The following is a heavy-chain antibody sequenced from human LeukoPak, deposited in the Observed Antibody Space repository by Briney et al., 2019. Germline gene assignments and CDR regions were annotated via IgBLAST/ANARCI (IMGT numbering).Heavy chain of an antibody. Sequence: SETLSLTCAVYGGSFSGYYWSWIRQPPGKGLEWIGYINHGGSTNYNPSLKSRVTISVDTSKNQFSLNLSSVTAADTAVYYCARGGIPDFDYWGQGTRVTVSS. V-gene: IGHV4-34*01. CDR2: INHGGST. CDR1: GGSFSGYY. D-gene: IGHD6-13*01. CDR3: ARGGIPDFDY. J-gene: IGHJ4*02.